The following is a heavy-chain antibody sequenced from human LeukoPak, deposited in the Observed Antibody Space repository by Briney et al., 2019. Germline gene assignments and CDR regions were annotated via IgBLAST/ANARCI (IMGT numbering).Heavy chain of an antibody. CDR3: ARDLGITMVRGSWFDP. Sequence: SETLSLTCTVSGNSFGDYYWSWIRQPAGKGLEWIGRIYTSGSTTYNPSLKSRVTMSVDTSKSQFSLNLMSVTAADTAVYYCARDLGITMVRGSWFDPWGQGTLVTVSS. CDR1: GNSFGDYY. V-gene: IGHV4-4*07. D-gene: IGHD3-10*01. J-gene: IGHJ5*01. CDR2: IYTSGST.